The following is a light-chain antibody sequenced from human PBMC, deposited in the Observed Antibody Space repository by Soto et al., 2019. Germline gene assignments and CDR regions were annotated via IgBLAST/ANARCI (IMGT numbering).Light chain of an antibody. CDR3: QQSYNPPLT. CDR2: DAS. CDR1: QTIGTY. V-gene: IGKV1-39*01. J-gene: IGKJ1*01. Sequence: IEVPLSPSSLAASVGDRVTVTCRASQTIGTYLNWYRHKSGAAPELLIYDASTLQSGVPSRFRGGASGTDFTLTISSLQLDDFATYYCQQSYNPPLTFGQGTKV.